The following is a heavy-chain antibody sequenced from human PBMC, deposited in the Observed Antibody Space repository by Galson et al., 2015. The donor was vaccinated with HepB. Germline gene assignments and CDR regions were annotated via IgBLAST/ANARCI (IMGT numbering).Heavy chain of an antibody. Sequence: SLRLSCAASGFTFSDYYMEWVRQAPGKGLEWVGRVRHKARRYTTDYVASVEGRFTISRDDSRNSLYLQMDSLKTEDTAVYYCSRTLPGIDLDYWGQGTLVTVSS. CDR3: SRTLPGIDLDY. J-gene: IGHJ4*02. V-gene: IGHV3-72*01. D-gene: IGHD3-3*02. CDR1: GFTFSDYY. CDR2: VRHKARRYTT.